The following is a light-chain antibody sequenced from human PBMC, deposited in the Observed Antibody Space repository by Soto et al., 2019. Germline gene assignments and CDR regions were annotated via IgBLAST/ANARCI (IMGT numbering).Light chain of an antibody. V-gene: IGKV3-11*01. CDR1: QSVSSN. CDR2: DAS. J-gene: IGKJ1*01. CDR3: QQYGRT. Sequence: EIVLIQSPATLSLSPGERATLSCRASQSVSSNLAWYQQNRGQAPRLLIFDASNRATGIPARFSGSGSGTDFTLTISSLEPEDFAVYYCQQYGRTFGQGTKVEIK.